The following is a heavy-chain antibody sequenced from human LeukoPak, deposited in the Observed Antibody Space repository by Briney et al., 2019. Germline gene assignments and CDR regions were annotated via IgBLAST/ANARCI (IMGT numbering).Heavy chain of an antibody. Sequence: PGGSLRLSCAASGFTFSSYWMSWVRQAPGKGLEWVANIKQDGSEKYYVDSVKGRFTISRDNAKNSLYLQMNSLRAEDTAAYYCARSITIFGVATDYWGQGTLVTVSS. CDR3: ARSITIFGVATDY. CDR2: IKQDGSEK. J-gene: IGHJ4*02. D-gene: IGHD3-3*01. CDR1: GFTFSSYW. V-gene: IGHV3-7*01.